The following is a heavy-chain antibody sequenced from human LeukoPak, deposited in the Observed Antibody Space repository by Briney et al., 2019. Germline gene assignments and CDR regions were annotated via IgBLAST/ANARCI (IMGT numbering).Heavy chain of an antibody. CDR1: GFTFSSYG. J-gene: IGHJ4*02. V-gene: IGHV3-30*18. CDR2: ISYDGSNK. D-gene: IGHD1-1*01. CDR3: AKFWNGVDY. Sequence: GRSLRLSCAASGFTFSSYGMHWVRQAPGKGLEWVAVISYDGSNKYYADSVKGRFTISRDNSKNTLYLQMNSLRAEDTAVYYCAKFWNGVDYWGQGTLVTVSS.